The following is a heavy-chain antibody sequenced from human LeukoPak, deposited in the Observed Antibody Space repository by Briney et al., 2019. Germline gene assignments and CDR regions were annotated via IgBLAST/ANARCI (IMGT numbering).Heavy chain of an antibody. CDR1: GFTFSSYE. J-gene: IGHJ5*02. Sequence: GGSLRLSCAASGFTFSSYEMNWVRQAPGKGLEWVSYISSSGSTIYYADSVKRRFTISRDKAKNSLYLQMNSLRAEDTAVYYCARQYYDILTGINWFDPWGQGTLVTVSS. CDR2: ISSSGSTI. V-gene: IGHV3-48*03. D-gene: IGHD3-9*01. CDR3: ARQYYDILTGINWFDP.